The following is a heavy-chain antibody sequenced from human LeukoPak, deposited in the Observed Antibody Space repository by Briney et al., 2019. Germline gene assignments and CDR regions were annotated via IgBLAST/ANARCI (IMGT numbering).Heavy chain of an antibody. J-gene: IGHJ3*02. Sequence: GGSLRLSCAASGFTFSSYAMSWVRQAPGKGLEWVSAISGSGGSTYYADSVKGRFTISRDNSKNTLYLQMNSLRAEDTAVYYCARDSRYYYDSSGVRGPDAFDIWGQGTMVTVSS. CDR2: ISGSGGST. V-gene: IGHV3-23*01. D-gene: IGHD3-22*01. CDR1: GFTFSSYA. CDR3: ARDSRYYYDSSGVRGPDAFDI.